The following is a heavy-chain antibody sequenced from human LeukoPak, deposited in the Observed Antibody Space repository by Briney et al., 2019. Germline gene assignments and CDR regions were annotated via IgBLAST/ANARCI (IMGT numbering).Heavy chain of an antibody. J-gene: IGHJ4*02. CDR1: GYTFTVYY. Sequence: ASVKVSFKASGYTFTVYYMHWVRQAPGQGLEWMGRINPNSGGTNYAQKFQGRVTMTRDTSISTAYMELSRLRSDDTAVYYCARDRAYDFWSGYYKEFDYWGQGTLVTVSS. D-gene: IGHD3-3*01. V-gene: IGHV1-2*06. CDR3: ARDRAYDFWSGYYKEFDY. CDR2: INPNSGGT.